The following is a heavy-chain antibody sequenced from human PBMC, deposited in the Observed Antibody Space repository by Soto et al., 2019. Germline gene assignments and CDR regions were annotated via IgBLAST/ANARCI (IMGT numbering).Heavy chain of an antibody. CDR2: IYYSGST. V-gene: IGHV4-59*01. CDR3: ARETHYYDSSGYYYGAPLDY. J-gene: IGHJ4*02. CDR1: GGSISSYY. Sequence: QVQLQESGPGLVKPSETLSLTCTVSGGSISSYYRSWIRQPPGKGLEWIGYIYYSGSTNYNPSLKSRVTISVDTSKNQFSLKLSSVTAADTAVYYCARETHYYDSSGYYYGAPLDYWGQGTLVTVSS. D-gene: IGHD3-22*01.